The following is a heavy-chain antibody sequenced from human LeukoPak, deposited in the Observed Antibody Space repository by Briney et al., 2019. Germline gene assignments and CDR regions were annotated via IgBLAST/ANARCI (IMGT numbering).Heavy chain of an antibody. V-gene: IGHV3-23*01. CDR3: TKGDGGSYPIDY. CDR1: GFTFSNCG. J-gene: IGHJ4*02. Sequence: GGSLRLSCAASGFTFSNCGMSWVRQAPGKGLEWVSTVNENGRNTHYADSVKGRFTISRDNSKNTLLLQMNSLRADDTARDYCTKGDGGSYPIDYWGQGTLVIVSS. D-gene: IGHD6-19*01. CDR2: VNENGRNT.